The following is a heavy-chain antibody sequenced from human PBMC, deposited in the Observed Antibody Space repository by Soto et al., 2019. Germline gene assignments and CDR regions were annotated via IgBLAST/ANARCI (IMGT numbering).Heavy chain of an antibody. D-gene: IGHD6-19*01. J-gene: IGHJ4*02. CDR3: AKYTGGWGFDL. CDR1: GFRFGGHG. CDR2: IRYDGTNQ. Sequence: GSLRLSCAASGFRFGGHGMHWVRQAPGKRLEWLAVIRYDGTNQNYAESVKGRFTISRDNSNDILFLQMDSLRVEDTAMYYCAKYTGGWGFDLWGQGTLVTVSS. V-gene: IGHV3-33*03.